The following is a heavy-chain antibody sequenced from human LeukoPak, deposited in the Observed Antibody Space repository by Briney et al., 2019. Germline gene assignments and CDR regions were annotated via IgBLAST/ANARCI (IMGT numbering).Heavy chain of an antibody. D-gene: IGHD4-11*01. CDR3: ASFTPYTLFDY. J-gene: IGHJ4*02. V-gene: IGHV3-23*01. Sequence: PGGSLRLSCAASGFTFKTHAMSWVRQAPGKGLEWVSRIDDSGVIRSCADSVKGRFTISRDSSKMTLTLQMNSLRAEDTAVYYCASFTPYTLFDYWGQGTLVTVSS. CDR1: GFTFKTHA. CDR2: IDDSGVIR.